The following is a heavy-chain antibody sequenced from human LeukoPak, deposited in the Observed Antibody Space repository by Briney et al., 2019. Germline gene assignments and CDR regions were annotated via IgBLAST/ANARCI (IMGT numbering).Heavy chain of an antibody. V-gene: IGHV3-33*08. CDR2: IWYDGSNK. Sequence: GGSLRISCAAPGFTFSSYGMHWVRQAPGKGLEWVAAIWYDGSNKYYADSVKGRFTISRDNSKNTLYLQMNSLRAEDTAVYYCARADALLLFGETDWGQGTLVTVSS. D-gene: IGHD3-10*01. J-gene: IGHJ4*02. CDR3: ARADALLLFGETD. CDR1: GFTFSSYG.